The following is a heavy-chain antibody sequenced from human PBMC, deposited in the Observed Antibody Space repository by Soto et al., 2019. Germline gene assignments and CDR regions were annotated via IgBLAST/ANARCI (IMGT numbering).Heavy chain of an antibody. V-gene: IGHV1-18*01. J-gene: IGHJ4*01. CDR2: ISCYNGDT. CDR3: ARDVAAADY. CDR1: GYTFNRHG. D-gene: IGHD6-13*01. Sequence: GASVKVSCKASGYTFNRHGIGWVRQAPGQGLEWMGWISCYNGDTEYAQKLQGRVTITRDTSASTAYMELSSLRSEDTAVYYCARDVAAADYWG.